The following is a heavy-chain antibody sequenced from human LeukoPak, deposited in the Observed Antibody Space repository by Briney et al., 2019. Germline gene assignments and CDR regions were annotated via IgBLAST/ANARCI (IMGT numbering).Heavy chain of an antibody. D-gene: IGHD6-13*01. J-gene: IGHJ4*02. CDR2: IKSKTDGGTP. CDR3: TGVSRSSWYDY. V-gene: IGHV3-15*01. CDR1: GFTFSNAW. Sequence: GGSLRLSCAASGFTFSNAWMSWVRQAPGKGPEWVGRIKSKTDGGTPDYAAPVKGRFTISRDDSKNTLYLQMNSMKTEDTAVYYCTGVSRSSWYDYWGQGTLVTVSS.